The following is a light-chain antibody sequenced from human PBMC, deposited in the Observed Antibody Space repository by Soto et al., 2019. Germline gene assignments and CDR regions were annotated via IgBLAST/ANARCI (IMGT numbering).Light chain of an antibody. V-gene: IGKV3D-20*02. J-gene: IGKJ1*01. CDR2: GAS. Sequence: EIVLTQSPGTLSLSPGERATLSCRASQSVSSSYLAWYQQKPGQAPRLLIFGASNRATGIPDSFSGSGSGTDFTLTISSLEPEDFAVYYCQQRSNWPRTFGQGTKVEIK. CDR3: QQRSNWPRT. CDR1: QSVSSSY.